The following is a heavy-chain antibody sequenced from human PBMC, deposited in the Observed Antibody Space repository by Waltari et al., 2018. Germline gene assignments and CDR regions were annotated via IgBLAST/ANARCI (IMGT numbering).Heavy chain of an antibody. CDR1: GGTFSSYA. D-gene: IGHD3-22*01. CDR2: IIPIFGTA. V-gene: IGHV1-69*08. J-gene: IGHJ4*02. CDR3: ARERGGSDSSGYYY. Sequence: QVQLVQSGAEVKKPGSSVKVSCKASGGTFSSYAISWVRQVPGQGLEWMGRIIPIFGTANYAQKLQGRVTMTAEKSTSTAYMELSSLGSEDTAVYYCARERGGSDSSGYYYWGQGTLVTVSS.